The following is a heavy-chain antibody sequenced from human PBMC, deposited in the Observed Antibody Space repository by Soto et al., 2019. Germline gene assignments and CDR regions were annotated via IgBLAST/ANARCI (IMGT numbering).Heavy chain of an antibody. D-gene: IGHD3-9*01. J-gene: IGHJ4*02. CDR3: ARDATGRVLRYFDWLLTFDY. CDR1: GYTFTSYG. V-gene: IGHV1-18*01. Sequence: GASVKVSCKASGYTFTSYGISWVRQAPGQGLEWMGWISAYNGNTNYAQKLQGRVTMTTDTSTSTAYMELRSLRSDDTAVYYCARDATGRVLRYFDWLLTFDYWGQGTLVTVSS. CDR2: ISAYNGNT.